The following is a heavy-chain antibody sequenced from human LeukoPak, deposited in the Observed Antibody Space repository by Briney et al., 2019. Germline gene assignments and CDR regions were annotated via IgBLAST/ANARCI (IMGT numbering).Heavy chain of an antibody. Sequence: SETLSLTCTVSGGSISTYYWTWIRQPPGKGLEWIGEIYHSGSTNYNPSLKSRVAISVDKSKNQFSLKLSSVTAADTAVYYCAREDSSGSLDYWGQGTLVTVSS. CDR2: IYHSGST. CDR3: AREDSSGSLDY. V-gene: IGHV4-59*12. CDR1: GGSISTYY. J-gene: IGHJ4*02. D-gene: IGHD3-22*01.